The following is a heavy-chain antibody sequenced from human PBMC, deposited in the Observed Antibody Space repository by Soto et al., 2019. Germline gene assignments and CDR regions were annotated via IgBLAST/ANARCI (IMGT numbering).Heavy chain of an antibody. CDR3: AKGWNCIVSSCPLGSHYGMHV. CDR1: GGSFSGYY. Sequence: QVQLQQWGAGLLKPSETLSLTCAVYGGSFSGYYWTWIRQPPGKGLEWVGEIGHSGTATYSPTLKSLVTMSVDTSNNQLFLRLSSVTAEDPAVYYCAKGWNCIVSSCPLGSHYGMHVWGQGTTVTV. J-gene: IGHJ6*02. D-gene: IGHD1-1*01. V-gene: IGHV4-34*01. CDR2: IGHSGTA.